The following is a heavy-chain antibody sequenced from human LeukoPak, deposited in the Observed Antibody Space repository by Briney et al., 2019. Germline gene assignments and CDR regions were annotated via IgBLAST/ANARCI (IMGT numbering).Heavy chain of an antibody. D-gene: IGHD5-18*01. CDR3: ARGVRDTAMVGLDY. Sequence: SETLSLTCAVYGGSFSGYYWSWIRQPPGKGLEWIGEINHSGSTNYNPSLKSRVTISVDTSKNQFSLKLSSVTAADTAVYYCARGVRDTAMVGLDYWGQGTLATVSS. V-gene: IGHV4-34*01. CDR2: INHSGST. CDR1: GGSFSGYY. J-gene: IGHJ4*02.